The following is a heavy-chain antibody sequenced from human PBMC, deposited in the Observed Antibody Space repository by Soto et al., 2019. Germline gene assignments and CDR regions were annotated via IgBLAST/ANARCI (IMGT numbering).Heavy chain of an antibody. D-gene: IGHD2-2*01. CDR1: GFTFSSYW. J-gene: IGHJ6*03. CDR2: IKQDGSEK. Sequence: GGSLRLSCAASGFTFSSYWMSWVRQAPGKGLEWVANIKQDGSEKYYVDSVKGRFTISRDNAKNSLYLQMNSLRAEDTAVYYCARDREDIVVVPASVWGYYYYYMDVWGKGTTVTVSS. V-gene: IGHV3-7*01. CDR3: ARDREDIVVVPASVWGYYYYYMDV.